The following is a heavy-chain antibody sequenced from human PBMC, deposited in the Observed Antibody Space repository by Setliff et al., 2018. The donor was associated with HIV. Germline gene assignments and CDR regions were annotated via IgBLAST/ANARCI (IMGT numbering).Heavy chain of an antibody. D-gene: IGHD1-1*01. CDR2: ISQSGIT. V-gene: IGHV4-34*01. Sequence: SETLSLTCVVSGGSFSGYSWSWIRQSPGKGLEWIGEISQSGITHYNPSLKRRVTISEDTSKSQLSMKLTSVAAADTAIYYCARGKGGIDGPVEFDNWGQGTPVTVSS. J-gene: IGHJ4*02. CDR3: ARGKGGIDGPVEFDN. CDR1: GGSFSGYS.